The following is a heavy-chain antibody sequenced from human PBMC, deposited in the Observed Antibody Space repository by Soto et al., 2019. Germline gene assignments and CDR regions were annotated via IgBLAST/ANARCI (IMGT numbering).Heavy chain of an antibody. J-gene: IGHJ6*02. CDR3: ARDSVSSEYCSGGSCYSAGYYYYGMDV. CDR1: GYTFTGYY. D-gene: IGHD2-15*01. V-gene: IGHV1-2*04. CDR2: INPNSGGT. Sequence: ASVKVSCKASGYTFTGYYMHWVRQAPGQGLEWMGWINPNSGGTNYAQKFQGWVTMTRDTSISTAYMELSRLSYDDTAVYYCARDSVSSEYCSGGSCYSAGYYYYGMDVWGQGTTVTVSS.